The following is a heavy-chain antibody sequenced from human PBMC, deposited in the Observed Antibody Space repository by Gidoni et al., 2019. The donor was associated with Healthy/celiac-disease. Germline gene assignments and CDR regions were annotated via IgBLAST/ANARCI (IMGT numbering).Heavy chain of an antibody. CDR1: GFSLSTSGVG. CDR2: IYWNDDK. V-gene: IGHV2-5*01. CDR3: AHRLRSGEYSSSNYFDY. D-gene: IGHD6-6*01. J-gene: IGHJ4*02. Sequence: QITLKESGPTLVKPTQTLTLTCTFSGFSLSTSGVGVGWIRQPPGKALEWLALIYWNDDKRYSPSLKSRLTITKDTSKNQVVLTMTNMDPVDTATYYCAHRLRSGEYSSSNYFDYWGQGTLVTVSS.